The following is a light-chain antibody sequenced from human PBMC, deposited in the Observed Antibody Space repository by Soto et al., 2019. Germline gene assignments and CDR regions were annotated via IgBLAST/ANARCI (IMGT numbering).Light chain of an antibody. V-gene: IGLV2-8*01. Sequence: QSALTQPPSASGSPGQSVTISCTGTSSDVGGYNYVSWYQQNPGKVPKLMIYXVNKXPSGVPXRFSGSKSGNTASLTVSGLQAEDEADYYCTSYAGGNNVFGTGTKLTVL. CDR1: SSDVGGYNY. CDR3: TSYAGGNNV. J-gene: IGLJ1*01. CDR2: XVN.